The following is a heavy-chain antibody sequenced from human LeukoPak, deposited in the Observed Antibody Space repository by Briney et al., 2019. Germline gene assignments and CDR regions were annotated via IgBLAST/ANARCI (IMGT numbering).Heavy chain of an antibody. Sequence: ASVKVSCKASGNTFTGYYMHWVRQAPGQGLEWMGWINPKNGGTNYAQKFQGRVTMTRDTSISTAYMELSRLRSDDTAMYYCARFYDSSAYYRNNWFDPWGQGTLVTVSS. CDR1: GNTFTGYY. V-gene: IGHV1-2*02. J-gene: IGHJ5*02. CDR2: INPKNGGT. D-gene: IGHD3-22*01. CDR3: ARFYDSSAYYRNNWFDP.